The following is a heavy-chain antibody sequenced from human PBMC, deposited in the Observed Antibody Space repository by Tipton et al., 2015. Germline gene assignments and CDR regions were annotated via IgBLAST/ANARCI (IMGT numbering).Heavy chain of an antibody. CDR1: GFTFSSYG. CDR2: IWYDGSNK. CDR3: IKDVLPGGADV. V-gene: IGHV3-33*06. J-gene: IGHJ4*02. Sequence: SLRLSCAASGFTFSSYGMHWVRQAPGKGLEWEAVIWYDGSNKYYADSVKGRFSISRDSSKNTLYLQMNSLRAEDTAVYYCIKDVLPGGADVWGQGTLVTVSS. D-gene: IGHD3-16*01.